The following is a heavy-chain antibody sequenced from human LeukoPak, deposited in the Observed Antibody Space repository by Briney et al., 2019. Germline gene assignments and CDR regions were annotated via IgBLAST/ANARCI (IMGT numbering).Heavy chain of an antibody. CDR2: IYSGGST. J-gene: IGHJ4*02. D-gene: IGHD2-15*01. CDR1: ELTLSDNY. V-gene: IGHV3-53*01. CDR3: ARRAGSYSHSYDY. Sequence: PGGSLRLSCAASELTLSDNYMGWIRQAPGRGLEWVSFIYSGGSTYYADSVRGRFIISRDTSKNTLYLQMNSLRAEDTAIYYCARRAGSYSHSYDYWGQGTLVTVSS.